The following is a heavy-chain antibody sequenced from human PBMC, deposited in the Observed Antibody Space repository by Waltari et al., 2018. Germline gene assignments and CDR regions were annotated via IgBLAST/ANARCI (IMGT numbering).Heavy chain of an antibody. D-gene: IGHD1-26*01. CDR2: ISSSSSYI. CDR1: GFTFSSYS. J-gene: IGHJ4*02. Sequence: EVQLVESGGGLVKPGGSLRLSCAASGFTFSSYSMNWVRQAPGKGLEWVSSISSSSSYIYYADSLKGRFTISRDNAKNSLYLQMNSLRAEDTAVYYCARGGGSRDYDYWGQGTLVTVSS. CDR3: ARGGGSRDYDY. V-gene: IGHV3-21*01.